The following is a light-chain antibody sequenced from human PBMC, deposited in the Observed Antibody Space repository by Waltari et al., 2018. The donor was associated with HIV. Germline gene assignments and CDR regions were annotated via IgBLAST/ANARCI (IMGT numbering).Light chain of an antibody. CDR2: SAS. Sequence: ILLTQSPSSLSASVGDRVTITCQSSQDIGKSLNWYQQKPGKAPKLLIYSASTLQSGVPSRFSGSGSGTDFTLTIHSLQPEDFTTYYCQQADSFPFTFGPGTKVDIK. V-gene: IGKV1-12*02. CDR1: QDIGKS. J-gene: IGKJ3*01. CDR3: QQADSFPFT.